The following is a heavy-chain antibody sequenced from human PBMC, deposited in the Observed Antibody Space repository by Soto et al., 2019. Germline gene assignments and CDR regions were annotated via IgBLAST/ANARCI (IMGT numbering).Heavy chain of an antibody. Sequence: EVQLVESGGDLAQPGRSLRLSCAASGFKFDDYTMHWVRQTPGRGLEWVSSISWSSVNLDYRDSVKGRFTISRDNAKNALYLQMNSLRVEDTALYYSVKGLNIDYNSGWLYFDYWGQGTVVTVSS. J-gene: IGHJ4*02. CDR1: GFKFDDYT. V-gene: IGHV3-9*01. CDR2: ISWSSVNL. D-gene: IGHD6-19*01. CDR3: VKGLNIDYNSGWLYFDY.